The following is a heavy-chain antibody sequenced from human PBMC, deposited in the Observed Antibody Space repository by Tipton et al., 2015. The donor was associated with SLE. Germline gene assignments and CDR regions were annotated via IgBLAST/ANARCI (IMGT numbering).Heavy chain of an antibody. Sequence: TLSLTCTVSGGSISSGSYYWGWIRQPAGKGLEWIGHVYIRGTTNYNPSLKSRVTISVDTSKNQFSLKLSSVTAADTAVYYCATYRSSWTRFDYWGQGTLVTVSS. J-gene: IGHJ4*02. D-gene: IGHD6-13*01. CDR3: ATYRSSWTRFDY. V-gene: IGHV4-61*09. CDR2: VYIRGTT. CDR1: GGSISSGSYY.